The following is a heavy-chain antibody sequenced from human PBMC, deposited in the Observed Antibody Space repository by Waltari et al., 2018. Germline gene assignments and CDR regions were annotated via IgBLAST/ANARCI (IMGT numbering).Heavy chain of an antibody. CDR1: GGTFSSYA. D-gene: IGHD2-15*01. J-gene: IGHJ6*02. V-gene: IGHV1-69*01. CDR3: ARGCKYGGSCHYGMDV. CDR2: IIPIFGTA. Sequence: QVKLVQSGAEVKKPGSSVKVSCTASGGTFSSYAISWLRQAPGQGLEWMGGIIPIFGTANYAQKFQGRVTITADESTSTAYMELSSLRSEDTAVYYCARGCKYGGSCHYGMDVWGQGTTVTVSS.